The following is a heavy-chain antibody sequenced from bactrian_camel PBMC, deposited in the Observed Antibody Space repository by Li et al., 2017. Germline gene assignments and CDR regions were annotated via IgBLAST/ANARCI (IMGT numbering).Heavy chain of an antibody. CDR1: GFTFSSYW. Sequence: LGLSCAASGFTFSSYWMYWVRQAPGKGLEWASTINSAGGSTYYADSVKGRFTISRDNAENTLYLQMNSLKHEDTAMYYCAAPVSRTGGYYYDWTDFGYWGQGTQVTVS. CDR3: AAPVSRTGGYYYDWTDFGY. J-gene: IGHJ6*01. V-gene: IGHV3S1*01. D-gene: IGHD2*01. CDR2: INSAGGST.